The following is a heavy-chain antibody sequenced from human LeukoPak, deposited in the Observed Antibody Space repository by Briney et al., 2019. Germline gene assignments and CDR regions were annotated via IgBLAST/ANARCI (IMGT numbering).Heavy chain of an antibody. V-gene: IGHV3-7*03. D-gene: IGHD2-15*01. CDR2: INQRGGEK. Sequence: GGSLRLSCAASGFTFSDYWMSWVRQAPGKGLEWVANINQRGGEKNYVDSVKGRFTISRDNPKNSLYLQINSLRAEDTAVYYCASCTGGSCYSAYWSQGTLVTVSS. CDR3: ASCTGGSCYSAY. J-gene: IGHJ4*02. CDR1: GFTFSDYW.